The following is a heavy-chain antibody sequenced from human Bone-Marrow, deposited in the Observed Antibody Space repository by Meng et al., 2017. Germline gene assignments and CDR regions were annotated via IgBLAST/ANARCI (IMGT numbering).Heavy chain of an antibody. J-gene: IGHJ5*02. Sequence: ASVKVSCKVSGYTLTDLSMHWVRQAPGKGLEWMGSFDPEDGETIYAQKFQGRVTMTEDTSTDTAYMELSSLRSEDTAVYYCATASRNYYASSGYSFDPWGQGTLVTVSS. CDR3: ATASRNYYASSGYSFDP. CDR2: FDPEDGET. D-gene: IGHD3-22*01. CDR1: GYTLTDLS. V-gene: IGHV1-24*01.